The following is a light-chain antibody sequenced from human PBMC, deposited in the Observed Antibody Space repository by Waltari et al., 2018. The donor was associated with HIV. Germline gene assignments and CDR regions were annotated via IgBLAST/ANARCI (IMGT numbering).Light chain of an antibody. CDR3: QQYNSYWT. CDR2: KAS. CDR1: QSIGSW. Sequence: DIQMTQSPSTLSASVGDSVTITCRASQSIGSWLAWYQQKPGKAPKLLIYKASSLQSGVPSRFSGSGSGTEFTLTISSLQPDDFATYYCQQYNSYWTFGQGTKVEIK. V-gene: IGKV1-5*03. J-gene: IGKJ1*01.